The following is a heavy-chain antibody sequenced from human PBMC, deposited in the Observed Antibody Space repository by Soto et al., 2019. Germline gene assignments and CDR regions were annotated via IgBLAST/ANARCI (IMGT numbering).Heavy chain of an antibody. Sequence: ESGPTLVNPTQTLTLTCTFSGFSLSTSGMCVSWIRQPPGKALEWLALIDWDDDKYYSTSLKTRLTISKDISKNQVVLTMTNMDPVDTATYYCARTPTYSSGWYYFDYWGQGTLVTVSS. CDR2: IDWDDDK. J-gene: IGHJ4*02. D-gene: IGHD6-19*01. CDR3: ARTPTYSSGWYYFDY. CDR1: GFSLSTSGMC. V-gene: IGHV2-70*01.